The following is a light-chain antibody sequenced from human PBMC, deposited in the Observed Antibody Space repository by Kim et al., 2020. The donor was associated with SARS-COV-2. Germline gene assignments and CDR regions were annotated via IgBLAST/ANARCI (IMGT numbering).Light chain of an antibody. V-gene: IGKV3-20*01. J-gene: IGKJ2*01. CDR3: QQYGSSPYT. CDR1: QSVSSNY. Sequence: PGEKATLSCRASQSVSSNYLTWYQQKPGQAPRLLIYGASSRATGIPDRFSGSGSGTDFTLTISGLEPEDFAVYYCQQYGSSPYTFGQGTKLEI. CDR2: GAS.